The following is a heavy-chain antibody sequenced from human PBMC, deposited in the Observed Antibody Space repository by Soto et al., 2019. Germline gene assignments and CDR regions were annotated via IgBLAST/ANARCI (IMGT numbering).Heavy chain of an antibody. D-gene: IGHD3-22*01. CDR3: VKMRNTYYYDRSGDQEIDS. V-gene: IGHV3-23*01. Sequence: EVQLLESGGGLVQPGGSLRLSCAASGFTFSSYAMSWVRQAPGKGLEWVSAISGSGGSTYYADSVKGRFTISRDNSKNTLYLQINSLRAEDTAVYYCVKMRNTYYYDRSGDQEIDSWGQGTLVTVSS. CDR1: GFTFSSYA. J-gene: IGHJ4*02. CDR2: ISGSGGST.